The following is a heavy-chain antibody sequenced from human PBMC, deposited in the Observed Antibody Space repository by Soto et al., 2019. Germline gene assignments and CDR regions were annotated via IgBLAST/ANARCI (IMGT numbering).Heavy chain of an antibody. V-gene: IGHV3-23*01. CDR2: ISHGGDTT. CDR3: AKCRYSSSPFLDY. CDR1: GFSFSNYG. D-gene: IGHD6-13*01. Sequence: GGSLGLSCAASGFSFSNYGMTWVRQAPGKGLEWVAAISHGGDTTYYADSVKGRFTISRDNPKNTLFLQMNRLRDEDTAVYYCAKCRYSSSPFLDYWGQGALVTVSS. J-gene: IGHJ4*02.